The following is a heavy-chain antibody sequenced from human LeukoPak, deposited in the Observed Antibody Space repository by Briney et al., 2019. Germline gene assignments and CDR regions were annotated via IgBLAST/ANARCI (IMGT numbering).Heavy chain of an antibody. CDR3: AREPLLNWFDP. J-gene: IGHJ5*02. V-gene: IGHV1-18*04. D-gene: IGHD2-15*01. Sequence: ASVKVSCKASGYTFTCYYMHWVRQAPGQGLEWMGWISAYNGNTNYAQKLQGRVTMTTDTSTSTAYMELRSLRSDDTAVYYCAREPLLNWFDPWGQGTLVTVSS. CDR1: GYTFTCYY. CDR2: ISAYNGNT.